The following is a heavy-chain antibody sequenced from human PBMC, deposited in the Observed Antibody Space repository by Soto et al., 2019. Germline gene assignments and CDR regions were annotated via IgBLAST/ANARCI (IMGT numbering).Heavy chain of an antibody. J-gene: IGHJ4*02. D-gene: IGHD5-18*01. Sequence: QVQLVESGGGVVQPGRSLRLSRAASGFTFNSYAMHWVRQAPGKGLEWVAVISYDASTKYYADSVKGRFTISRDNSKNTLYLQMNSLRAEDTAVYYCATNSYGYVSTYYFDYWGQGTLVTVSS. CDR3: ATNSYGYVSTYYFDY. CDR2: ISYDASTK. CDR1: GFTFNSYA. V-gene: IGHV3-30*03.